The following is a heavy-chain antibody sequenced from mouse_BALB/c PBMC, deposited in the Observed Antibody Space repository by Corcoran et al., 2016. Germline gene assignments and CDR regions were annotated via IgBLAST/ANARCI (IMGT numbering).Heavy chain of an antibody. V-gene: IGHV1S136*01. CDR3: ERSLDGYYVGY. Sequence: HLHHSLPYLLNPFSSFNISCNASLYTFTSYVIHFFNQKPCPGLEWIVYINPYNYGTKYNEKFKGKATLTSDKSSSTAYMELSSLTSEDYEVYYCERSLDGYYVGYWGQGNTLKV. CDR2: INPYNYGT. D-gene: IGHD2-3*01. J-gene: IGHJ2*01. CDR1: LYTFTSYV.